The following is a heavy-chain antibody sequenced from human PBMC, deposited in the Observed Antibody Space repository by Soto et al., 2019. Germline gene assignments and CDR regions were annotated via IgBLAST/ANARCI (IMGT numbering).Heavy chain of an antibody. CDR1: GFTFSSYW. V-gene: IGHV3-7*03. CDR3: ARDWYYDFWSGYSLDY. D-gene: IGHD3-3*01. Sequence: GGSLRLSCAASGFTFSSYWMSWVRQAPGKGLEWVANIKQDGSEKYYVDSVKGRFTISRDNAKNSLYLQMNILRAEDTAVYYCARDWYYDFWSGYSLDYWGQGTLVTVSS. CDR2: IKQDGSEK. J-gene: IGHJ4*02.